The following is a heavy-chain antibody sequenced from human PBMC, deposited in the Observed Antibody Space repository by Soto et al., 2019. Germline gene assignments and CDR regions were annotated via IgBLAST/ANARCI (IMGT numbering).Heavy chain of an antibody. V-gene: IGHV1-18*01. CDR2: ISLYSDGT. CDR1: GYTFSNYG. J-gene: IGHJ5*02. D-gene: IGHD2-2*01. Sequence: ASVKVSCKTSGYTFSNYGTTWVRQAPGQPLEWLGWISLYSDGTNYAQKFQGRVSMTTDTSTTTAYMELRSLRSDDTAVYYCARVVPGAEAWFGPWGQGTLVTVSS. CDR3: ARVVPGAEAWFGP.